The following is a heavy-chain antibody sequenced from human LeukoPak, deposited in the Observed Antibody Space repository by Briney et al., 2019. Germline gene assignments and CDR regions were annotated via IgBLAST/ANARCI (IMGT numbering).Heavy chain of an antibody. J-gene: IGHJ5*02. Sequence: GGSLRLSCETSGFTFSTYAMHWVRQAPGKGLEWMALIAYDTTNAYSSDSVRGRFTVSRDNSKNTLYLHMNSLRAEDTAVYYCARESGVQNYGGNIGLDLWGRGTLVSVSA. CDR3: ARESGVQNYGGNIGLDL. CDR1: GFTFSTYA. V-gene: IGHV3-30*04. D-gene: IGHD2-21*01. CDR2: IAYDTTNA.